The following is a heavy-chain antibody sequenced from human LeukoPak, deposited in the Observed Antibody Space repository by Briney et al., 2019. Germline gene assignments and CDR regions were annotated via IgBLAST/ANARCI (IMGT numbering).Heavy chain of an antibody. Sequence: GGSLRLSCAASGFTFSDYYMSWIRQAPGKGLDGVSYISSSSSYTNYADSVKGRFTISRDNAKHSLYLQMNSLQAEDTAVYYCARDIWDDYYGSGSYYSFDYWGQGRLVTVSS. J-gene: IGHJ4*02. CDR3: ARDIWDDYYGSGSYYSFDY. V-gene: IGHV3-11*06. CDR1: GFTFSDYY. CDR2: ISSSSSYT. D-gene: IGHD3-10*01.